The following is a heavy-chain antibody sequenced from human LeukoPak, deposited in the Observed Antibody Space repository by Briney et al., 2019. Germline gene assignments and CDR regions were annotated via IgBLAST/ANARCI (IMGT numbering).Heavy chain of an antibody. CDR3: ARAMPHDNWFDP. V-gene: IGHV3-74*03. CDR1: GLTFNSYC. D-gene: IGHD2-2*01. J-gene: IGHJ5*02. Sequence: GGSLILSCAASGLTFNSYCMHWVRQVAGKGLVWVARINGDASNTTYADSVKGRFTISRDNAKNTLYLQMNSLRVDDTAVYYCARAMPHDNWFDPWGQGSLVTVSS. CDR2: INGDASNT.